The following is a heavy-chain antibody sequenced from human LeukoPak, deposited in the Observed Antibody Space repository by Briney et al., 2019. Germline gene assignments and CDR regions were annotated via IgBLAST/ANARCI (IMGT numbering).Heavy chain of an antibody. CDR1: GGSFSGYY. V-gene: IGHV4-34*01. CDR2: INHSGST. J-gene: IGHJ4*02. D-gene: IGHD6-13*01. CDR3: ARGRTTAEDY. Sequence: KPSETLSLTCAVYGGSFSGYYWSWIRQPPGKGLEWIGEINHSGSTNYNPSLKSRVTISVDTSKNQFSLKLSSVTAADTAVYYCARGRTTAEDYWGQGTLVTVSS.